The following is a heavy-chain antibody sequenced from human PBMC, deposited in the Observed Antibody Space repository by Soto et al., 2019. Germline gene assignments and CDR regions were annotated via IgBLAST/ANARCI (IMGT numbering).Heavy chain of an antibody. D-gene: IGHD1-26*01. CDR1: GFTFSSYA. J-gene: IGHJ4*02. Sequence: GGSLRLSCAASGFTFSSYAMSWVRQAPGKGLEWVSAISGSGGSTYYADSVKGRSTISRDNSKNTLYLQMNSLRAEDTAVYYCAKGALSGSYPESENFDYWGQGTLVTVSS. CDR2: ISGSGGST. V-gene: IGHV3-23*01. CDR3: AKGALSGSYPESENFDY.